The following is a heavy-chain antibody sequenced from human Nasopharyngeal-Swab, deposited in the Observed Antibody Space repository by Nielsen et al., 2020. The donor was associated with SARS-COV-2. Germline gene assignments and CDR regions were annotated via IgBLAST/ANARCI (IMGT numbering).Heavy chain of an antibody. CDR3: SLPPPGITMSYFQH. J-gene: IGHJ1*01. CDR2: ISGSGGST. D-gene: IGHD3-10*02. CDR1: GFTFSSYA. V-gene: IGHV3-23*01. Sequence: GESLKISCAASGFTFSSYAMSWVRQAPGKGLKWVSAISGSGGSTYYADSVKGRFTISRDNSKNTLYLQMNSLRAEDTAVSSSSLPPPGITMSYFQHWGQGTLVTVSS.